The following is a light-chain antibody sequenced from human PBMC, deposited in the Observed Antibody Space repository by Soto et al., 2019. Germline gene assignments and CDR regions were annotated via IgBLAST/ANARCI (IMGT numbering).Light chain of an antibody. Sequence: EIVLTQSPGTLSLSPGERATLSCRASQSVSSSYLAWYQQKPGQAPRLLIYGASSRATGIPDRFSGSGSGTDFTLTISRLEPEIFAVYCCQQYGSSHQGTFRQGTKVEIK. CDR2: GAS. CDR1: QSVSSSY. CDR3: QQYGSSHQGT. J-gene: IGKJ1*01. V-gene: IGKV3-20*01.